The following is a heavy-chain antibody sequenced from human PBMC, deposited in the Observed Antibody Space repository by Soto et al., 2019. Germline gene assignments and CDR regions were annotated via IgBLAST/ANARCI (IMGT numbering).Heavy chain of an antibody. D-gene: IGHD1-26*01. J-gene: IGHJ5*02. CDR1: GLSVSSNY. V-gene: IGHV3-53*01. CDR3: ARHRHPRGTVGATSPLDP. CDR2: HYSGGST. Sequence: LRLSCAISGLSVSSNYLSWVRQAPWKGLEWVSVHYSGGSTYYADSVQGRFTISRDKSNNTLYLQMRRVRAEDTAVYFCARHRHPRGTVGATSPLDPWGQGTQVTVSS.